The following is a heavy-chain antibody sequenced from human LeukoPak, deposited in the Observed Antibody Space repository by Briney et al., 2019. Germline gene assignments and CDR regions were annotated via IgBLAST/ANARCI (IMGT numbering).Heavy chain of an antibody. J-gene: IGHJ4*02. CDR2: IKQDGSEQ. Sequence: GGSLRLSCAASGFTFGSYWMSWVRQAPGKGLEWVANIKQDGSEQYYVDSVKGRFTISRDNAKNSLFLQMNSLRAEDTAVYYCARDHHSGNYGYNFDYWGQGTLVTVSS. V-gene: IGHV3-7*01. CDR1: GFTFGSYW. D-gene: IGHD1-26*01. CDR3: ARDHHSGNYGYNFDY.